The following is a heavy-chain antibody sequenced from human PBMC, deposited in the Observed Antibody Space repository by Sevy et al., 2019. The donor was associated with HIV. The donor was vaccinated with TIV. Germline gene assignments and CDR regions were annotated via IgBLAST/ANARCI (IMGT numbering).Heavy chain of an antibody. CDR1: EYRFINYW. CDR2: IYPGDSDT. J-gene: IGHJ3*02. V-gene: IGHV5-51*01. Sequence: GESLKISCKGSEYRFINYWIGWVRQMTGKGLEWMGIIYPGDSDTRYSPSFQGQVTISADKSISTAYLQWSSLKASDTAMYYCARGYSSGWSLLMAFHIWGQGSMVTVSS. CDR3: ARGYSSGWSLLMAFHI. D-gene: IGHD6-19*01.